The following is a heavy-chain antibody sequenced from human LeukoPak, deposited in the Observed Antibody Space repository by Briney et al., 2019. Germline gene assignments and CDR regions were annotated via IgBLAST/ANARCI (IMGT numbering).Heavy chain of an antibody. CDR2: INSDGSST. CDR1: GFTFSSYW. J-gene: IGHJ4*02. V-gene: IGHV3-74*01. D-gene: IGHD5-24*01. Sequence: GGSLRPSCAASGFTFSSYWMHWIRQAPGKGLMWVSRINSDGSSTSYADSVKRRFTISRDNAKNTLYLQMNSLRAEDTAVYYCARDFTEMATFDYWGQGTLVTVSS. CDR3: ARDFTEMATFDY.